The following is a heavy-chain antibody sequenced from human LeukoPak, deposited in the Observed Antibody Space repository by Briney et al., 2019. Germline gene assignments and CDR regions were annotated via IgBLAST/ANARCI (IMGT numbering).Heavy chain of an antibody. CDR3: ARDLGIVVVPAATGYYMDV. CDR2: ISSSSSYI. V-gene: IGHV3-21*01. J-gene: IGHJ6*03. D-gene: IGHD2-2*01. CDR1: GFTFSSYR. Sequence: VGSLRLSRAASGFTFSSYRMNWVRQAPGKGLEWVSSISSSSSYIYYADSVKGRFTISRDNAKNSLYLQMNSLRAEDTAVYYCARDLGIVVVPAATGYYMDVWGKGTTVTVSS.